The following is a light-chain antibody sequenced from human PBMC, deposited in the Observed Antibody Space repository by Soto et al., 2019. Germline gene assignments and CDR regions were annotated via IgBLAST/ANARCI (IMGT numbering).Light chain of an antibody. V-gene: IGLV2-14*01. CDR3: ISYTSDDVRYV. CDR2: EVS. Sequence: QSALTQPASVSGPPGQSITISCTGSNSDVGLYDFVSWYQHHPGRAPKLIVSEVSHRPSGISNRFSGSKSGNTASLTISGLQSEDEADYYCISYTSDDVRYVFGTGTKVTVL. J-gene: IGLJ1*01. CDR1: NSDVGLYDF.